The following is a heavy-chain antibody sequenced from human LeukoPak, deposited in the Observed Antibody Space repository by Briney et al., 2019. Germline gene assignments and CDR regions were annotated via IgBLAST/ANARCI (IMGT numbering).Heavy chain of an antibody. J-gene: IGHJ3*02. CDR1: GFTFDDYA. Sequence: PGRSLRLSCAASGFTFDDYAMHWVRQAPGKGLEWVSGISWNSGSIGYADSVKGRFTISRDNAKNSLYLQMNSLRAEDTALYYCAKDIRSGYDFDAFDIWGQGTMVTVSS. CDR3: AKDIRSGYDFDAFDI. D-gene: IGHD5-12*01. CDR2: ISWNSGSI. V-gene: IGHV3-9*01.